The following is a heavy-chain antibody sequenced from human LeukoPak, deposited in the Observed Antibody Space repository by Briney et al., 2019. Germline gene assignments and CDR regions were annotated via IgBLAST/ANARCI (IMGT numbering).Heavy chain of an antibody. J-gene: IGHJ4*02. CDR3: ATGGRSGWYFVY. CDR1: GGTFSSYA. D-gene: IGHD6-19*01. V-gene: IGHV1-69*04. Sequence: SVKVSCKASGGTFSSYAISWVRQAPGQGLEWMGRIIPILGIANYAQKFQGRVTITADKSTSTAYMELSSLRSEDTAVYYCATGGRSGWYFVYWGQGTLVTVSS. CDR2: IIPILGIA.